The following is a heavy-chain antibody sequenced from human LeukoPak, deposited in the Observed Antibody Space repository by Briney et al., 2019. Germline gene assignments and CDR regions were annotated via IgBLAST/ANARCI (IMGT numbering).Heavy chain of an antibody. CDR2: ISAYNGNT. J-gene: IGHJ6*02. V-gene: IGHV1-18*01. CDR1: GYTFTSYG. D-gene: IGHD1-14*01. Sequence: GASVKVSCKASGYTFTSYGISWVRQAPGQGLEWMGWISAYNGNTNYAQKLQGRVTMTTDTSASTAYMELSSLRSEDTAVYYCARITRAGYYGLDVWGQGTTVTVSS. CDR3: ARITRAGYYGLDV.